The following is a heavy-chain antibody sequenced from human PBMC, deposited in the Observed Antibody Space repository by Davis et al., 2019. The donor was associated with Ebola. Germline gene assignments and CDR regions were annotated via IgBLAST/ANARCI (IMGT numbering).Heavy chain of an antibody. CDR2: INHSGST. CDR1: GGSFSGYY. CDR3: ARGQGDDFWSGYSSFYYYYGMDV. Sequence: MPSETLSLTCAVYGGSFSGYYWSWIRQPPGKGLERIGEINHSGSTNYNPSLKSRVTISVDTSKNQFSLKLSSVTAADTAVYYCARGQGDDFWSGYSSFYYYYGMDVWGQGTTVTVSS. D-gene: IGHD3-3*01. V-gene: IGHV4-34*01. J-gene: IGHJ6*02.